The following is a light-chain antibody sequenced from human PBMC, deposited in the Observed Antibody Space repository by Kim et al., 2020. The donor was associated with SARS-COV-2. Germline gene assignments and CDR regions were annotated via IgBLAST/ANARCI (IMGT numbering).Light chain of an antibody. V-gene: IGLV10-54*04. CDR1: NNNVGNEG. Sequence: QAGLTQPPSVSKGLRQTATLTCTGNNNNVGNEGAAWLQQHQGHPPKLLSSRSNRRPSGISERFSASRSGNTASLTITGLQPEDEADYYCSAWDSSLGAWGFGGGTQLTVL. CDR2: RSN. CDR3: SAWDSSLGAWG. J-gene: IGLJ3*02.